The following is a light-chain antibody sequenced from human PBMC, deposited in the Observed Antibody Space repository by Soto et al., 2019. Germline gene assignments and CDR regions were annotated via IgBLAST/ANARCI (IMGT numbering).Light chain of an antibody. CDR3: QQYNTYST. CDR2: KAS. J-gene: IGKJ5*01. CDR1: QSISSW. V-gene: IGKV1-5*03. Sequence: DNTMTQSPSTLSASVGDRVTISCRASQSISSWLAWYQQQPGKAPKLLIYKASSLESGVPSRFSGSGSGTEFTLTISSLQPDDFATYYCQQYNTYSTFGQGTRLEI.